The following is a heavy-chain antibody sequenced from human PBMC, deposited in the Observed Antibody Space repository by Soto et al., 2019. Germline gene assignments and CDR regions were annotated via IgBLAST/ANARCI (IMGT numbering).Heavy chain of an antibody. CDR3: ARDQGGFGDFNWFDP. D-gene: IGHD3-10*01. Sequence: PSETLSLTCTVSGGSISSYYWSWIRQPPGKGLEWIGYIYHSGSTYYNPSLKSRVTISVDRSKNQFSLKLSSVTAADTAVYYCARDQGGFGDFNWFDPWGQGTLVTVSS. V-gene: IGHV4-59*12. CDR1: GGSISSYY. CDR2: IYHSGST. J-gene: IGHJ5*02.